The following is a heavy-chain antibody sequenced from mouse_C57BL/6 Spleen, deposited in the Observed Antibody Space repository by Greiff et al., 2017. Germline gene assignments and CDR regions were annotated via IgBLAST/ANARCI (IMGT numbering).Heavy chain of an antibody. Sequence: QVQLKESGPELVKPGASVKISCKASGYAFSSSWMNWVKQRPGKGLEWIGRIYPGDGDTNYNGKFKGKATLTADKSSSTAYMQHSSLTSEDSAVYFFARCDYDGEGFPYWGQGTLVTVSA. CDR3: ARCDYDGEGFPY. D-gene: IGHD2-4*01. J-gene: IGHJ3*01. CDR2: IYPGDGDT. CDR1: GYAFSSSW. V-gene: IGHV1-82*01.